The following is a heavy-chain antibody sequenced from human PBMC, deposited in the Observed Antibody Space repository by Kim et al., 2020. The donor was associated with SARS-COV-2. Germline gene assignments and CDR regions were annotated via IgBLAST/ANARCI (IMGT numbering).Heavy chain of an antibody. V-gene: IGHV3-9*01. CDR2: ISWNSGSI. Sequence: GGSLRLSCAASGFTFDDYAMHWVRQAPGKGLEWVSGISWNSGSIGYADSVKGRFTTSRDNAKNSLYLQMNSLRAEYTALYYCAKDRRVVAASFDYGMDVWGQGTTVTVSS. CDR1: GFTFDDYA. J-gene: IGHJ6*02. D-gene: IGHD2-15*01. CDR3: AKDRRVVAASFDYGMDV.